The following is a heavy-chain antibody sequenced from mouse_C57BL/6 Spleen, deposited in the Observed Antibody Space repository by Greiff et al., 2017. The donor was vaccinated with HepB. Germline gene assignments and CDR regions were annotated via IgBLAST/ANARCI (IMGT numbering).Heavy chain of an antibody. D-gene: IGHD1-1*01. V-gene: IGHV1-78*01. Sequence: VQLQESDAELVKPGASVKISCKVSGYTFTDHTIHWMKQRPEQGLEWIGYIYPRDGSTKYNEKFKGKATLTADKSSSTAYMQLNSLTSEDSAVYLCARPYGRTHYAMDYWGQGTSVTVSS. CDR2: IYPRDGST. CDR1: GYTFTDHT. CDR3: ARPYGRTHYAMDY. J-gene: IGHJ4*01.